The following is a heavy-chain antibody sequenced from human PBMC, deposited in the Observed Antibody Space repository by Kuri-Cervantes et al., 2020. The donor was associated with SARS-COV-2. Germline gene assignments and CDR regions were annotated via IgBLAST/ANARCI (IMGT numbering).Heavy chain of an antibody. CDR3: ARDANYGSRLPRKFDY. CDR1: GFTFSSYS. Sequence: GESLKISCAASGFTFSSYSMNWVRQAPGKGLEWVSYISSSSSTIYYADSVKGRFTISRGNAKNSLYLQMNSLRDEETAVYYCARDANYGSRLPRKFDYWGQGTLVTVSS. V-gene: IGHV3-48*02. D-gene: IGHD5-12*01. J-gene: IGHJ4*02. CDR2: ISSSSSTI.